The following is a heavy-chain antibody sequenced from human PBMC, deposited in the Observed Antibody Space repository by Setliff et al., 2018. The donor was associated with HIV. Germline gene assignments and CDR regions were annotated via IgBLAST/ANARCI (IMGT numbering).Heavy chain of an antibody. CDR3: ARHQVIPTVIGAFDI. J-gene: IGHJ3*02. CDR2: IYTSGST. CDR1: GGSTSSYY. V-gene: IGHV4-4*08. Sequence: SETLSLTCTVSGGSTSSYYWSWIRQPPGKGLEWIGYIYTSGSTYYNPSLKSRVTISVDTSKNHFSLKLSSVTAADTAVYYCARHQVIPTVIGAFDIWGQGTVVTVSS. D-gene: IGHD3-16*02.